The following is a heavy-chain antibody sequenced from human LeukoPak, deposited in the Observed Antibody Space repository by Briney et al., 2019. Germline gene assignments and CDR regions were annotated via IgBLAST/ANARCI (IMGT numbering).Heavy chain of an antibody. CDR3: ARASAVPAATNFDY. Sequence: GGSLRLSCAASGFTFSSYSMNWVRQAPGKGLEGVSSISSSSSYIYYADSVKGRFTISRDNAKNSLYLQMNSLRAEDTAVYYCARASAVPAATNFDYWGQGTLVTVSS. CDR1: GFTFSSYS. V-gene: IGHV3-21*01. D-gene: IGHD2-2*01. J-gene: IGHJ4*02. CDR2: ISSSSSYI.